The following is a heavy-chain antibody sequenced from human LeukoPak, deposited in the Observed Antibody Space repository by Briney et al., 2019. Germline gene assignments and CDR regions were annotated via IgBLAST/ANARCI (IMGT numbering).Heavy chain of an antibody. D-gene: IGHD6-6*01. Sequence: EESLKISCKGSGYSFTSYWIGWVRQMPGKGLEWMGIIYPGDSDTRYSPSFQGQVTISADKSISNAYLQWSSLKASDTAVYYCARFGMYSSSSAYGMDVWGQGTTVTVSS. CDR1: GYSFTSYW. CDR3: ARFGMYSSSSAYGMDV. J-gene: IGHJ6*02. V-gene: IGHV5-51*01. CDR2: IYPGDSDT.